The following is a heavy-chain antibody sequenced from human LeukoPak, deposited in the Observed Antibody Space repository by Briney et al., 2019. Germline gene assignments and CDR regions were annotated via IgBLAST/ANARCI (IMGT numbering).Heavy chain of an antibody. CDR3: ARALWTGTTNWFDS. V-gene: IGHV4-4*07. Sequence: SETLSLTCTVSGGSISSYYWSWIRQPAGKGLEWIGRIYTSGSTNYNPSLKSRVTMSVDTSKNQFSLKLSSVTAADTAVYYCARALWTGTTNWFDSWGQGTLVTVSS. D-gene: IGHD1-1*01. CDR2: IYTSGST. CDR1: GGSISSYY. J-gene: IGHJ5*01.